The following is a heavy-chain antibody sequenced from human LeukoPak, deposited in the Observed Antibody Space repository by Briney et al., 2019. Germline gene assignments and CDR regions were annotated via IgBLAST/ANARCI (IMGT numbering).Heavy chain of an antibody. J-gene: IGHJ5*02. Sequence: GSVKVSCKVSGYTLTELSMHWVRQAPGKGLEWMGGFDPEDGETIYAQKFQGRVTFTRDTSISTAYMELYSLTSDDTAVYYCARGSGSHGRDWFDPWGQGTLVTVSS. D-gene: IGHD1-26*01. CDR3: ARGSGSHGRDWFDP. CDR1: GYTLTELS. CDR2: FDPEDGET. V-gene: IGHV1-24*01.